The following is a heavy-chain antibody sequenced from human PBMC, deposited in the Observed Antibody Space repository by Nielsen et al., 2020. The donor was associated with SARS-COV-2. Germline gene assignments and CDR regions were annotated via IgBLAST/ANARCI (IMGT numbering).Heavy chain of an antibody. CDR3: AIDEQIPYGYNHGYPY. J-gene: IGHJ4*02. V-gene: IGHV3-15*04. D-gene: IGHD5-18*01. CDR1: GFTFSYAW. Sequence: GESLKISCAASGFTFSYAWMSWVRQAPGKGLEWVGRIENIAGGGTTDYAAPVKGRFTISRDDSKTTLYLQMDSLKSEDTAVYYCAIDEQIPYGYNHGYPYWGQGTLVTVSS. CDR2: IENIAGGGTT.